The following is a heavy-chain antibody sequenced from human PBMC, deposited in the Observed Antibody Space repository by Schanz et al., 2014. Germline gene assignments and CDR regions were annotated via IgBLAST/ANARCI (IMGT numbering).Heavy chain of an antibody. D-gene: IGHD2-8*02. CDR2: ISGSGGST. J-gene: IGHJ4*02. CDR1: GFIFGSSV. Sequence: EVQLLESGGGLIQPGGSLRLSCAASGFIFGSSVMAWVRQAPGKGLEWVSGISGSGGSTYYADSVKGRFTISRDNSKNLLYLQMNSLRAEDTAVYYCAKSLESCPGGRCSRGYFDYWGQGTLVTVSS. V-gene: IGHV3-23*01. CDR3: AKSLESCPGGRCSRGYFDY.